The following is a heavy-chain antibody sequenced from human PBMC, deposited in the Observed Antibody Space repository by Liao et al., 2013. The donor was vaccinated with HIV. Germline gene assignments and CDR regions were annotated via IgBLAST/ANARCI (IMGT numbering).Heavy chain of an antibody. Sequence: QLQLQESGPGVVKPSETLSLTCIVSGGSISSSSYYWGWIRQPPGKALEWIGTIYYSGSTYYNPSLRSRVTISLDTSKNHFSLKVSSVTATDTAIYFCARGMAAAGDDSWGQGTLVTVSS. CDR3: ARGMAAAGDDS. CDR2: IYYSGST. CDR1: GGSISSSSYY. J-gene: IGHJ4*02. V-gene: IGHV4-39*02. D-gene: IGHD6-25*01.